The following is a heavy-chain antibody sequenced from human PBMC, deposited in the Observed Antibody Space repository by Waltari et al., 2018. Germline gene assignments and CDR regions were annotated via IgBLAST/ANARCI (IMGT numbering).Heavy chain of an antibody. D-gene: IGHD3-10*01. CDR3: ARDYYGSGSYPYNWFDP. J-gene: IGHJ5*02. CDR2: IYYSGTT. CDR1: GGSISSSYYY. Sequence: QLQLQESGPGLVKPSETLSLTCTVSGGSISSSYYYWGWIRQPPGKGLEWIGSIYYSGTTNYHPPLKSRVTISVDTSKNQFARKLSSVTAADTAVYYCARDYYGSGSYPYNWFDPWGQGTLVTVSS. V-gene: IGHV4-39*07.